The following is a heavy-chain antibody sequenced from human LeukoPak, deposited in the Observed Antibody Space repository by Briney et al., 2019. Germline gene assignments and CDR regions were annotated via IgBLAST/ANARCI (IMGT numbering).Heavy chain of an antibody. V-gene: IGHV3-23*01. CDR2: ISGSGGST. CDR1: GFTFSSYA. CDR3: AKESGNYDILPGYSTSDFDY. D-gene: IGHD3-9*01. Sequence: GGSLRLSCAASGFTFSSYAMSWVRQAPGKGLEWVSAISGSGGSTYYADSVKGRFTISRDNSKNTLYLQMNSLRAEDTAVYYCAKESGNYDILPGYSTSDFDYWGQGTLVTVSS. J-gene: IGHJ4*02.